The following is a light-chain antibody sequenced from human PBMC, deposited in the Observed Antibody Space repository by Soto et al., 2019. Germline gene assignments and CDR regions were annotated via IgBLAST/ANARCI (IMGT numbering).Light chain of an antibody. Sequence: QPVLTQPASVSGSPGQSITISCTGTSSDVGGYNYVSWYQQHPGKAPKLMIYDVSNRPSGVSNRFSGSKSGNTASLTISGLQAEDEADYYCSSYTSSITLVVFGGGTKLTVL. CDR1: SSDVGGYNY. J-gene: IGLJ2*01. V-gene: IGLV2-14*01. CDR2: DVS. CDR3: SSYTSSITLVV.